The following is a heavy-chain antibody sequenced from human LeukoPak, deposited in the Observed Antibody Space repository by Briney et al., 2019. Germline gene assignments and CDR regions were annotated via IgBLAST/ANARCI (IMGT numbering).Heavy chain of an antibody. D-gene: IGHD2/OR15-2a*01. CDR2: IYYSGTT. J-gene: IGHJ4*02. CDR1: GGSISISSDY. CDR3: ARRLSTRSYYLDD. V-gene: IGHV4-39*01. Sequence: SETLSLTCTVSGGSISISSDYWGWIRQPPGKGLEWIGDIYYSGTTDYNPSLKSRVTMSVDTSKNQFSLKLNSATAADTAVYYCARRLSTRSYYLDDWGQGTLVTVSS.